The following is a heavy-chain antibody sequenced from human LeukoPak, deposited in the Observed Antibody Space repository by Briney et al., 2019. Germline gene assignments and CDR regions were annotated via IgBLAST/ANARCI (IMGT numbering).Heavy chain of an antibody. Sequence: GRSLRLSCAASGFTFSSYGMHWVRQAPGKGLEWVAIIWYDGSYNYYADSVEGRFSISRDNSKNALFLQMNSLRAEDTAVYYCARDVNFYDSSAYAPFDNWGQGILVTVSS. J-gene: IGHJ4*02. CDR3: ARDVNFYDSSAYAPFDN. CDR1: GFTFSSYG. V-gene: IGHV3-33*01. D-gene: IGHD3-22*01. CDR2: IWYDGSYN.